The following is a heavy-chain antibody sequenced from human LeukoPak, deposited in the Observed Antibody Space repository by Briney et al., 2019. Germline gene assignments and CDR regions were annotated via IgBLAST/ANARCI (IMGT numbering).Heavy chain of an antibody. CDR1: GYSFTSYS. J-gene: IGHJ3*02. CDR2: IYPGDSDT. D-gene: IGHD5-18*01. Sequence: GEPLKISCKRSGYSFTSYSIGWVRQMPGKGLEWMELIYPGDSDTRYSPSFQAQFTISADKSISTAYLQWSSLKASDTAMYYCARRVGYSYGYDAFDIWGQGTMVTVSS. V-gene: IGHV5-51*01. CDR3: ARRVGYSYGYDAFDI.